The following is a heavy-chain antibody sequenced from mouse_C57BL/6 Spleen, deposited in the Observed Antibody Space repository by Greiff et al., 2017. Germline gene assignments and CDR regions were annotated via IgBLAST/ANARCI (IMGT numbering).Heavy chain of an antibody. V-gene: IGHV1-72*01. CDR1: GYTFTSYW. CDR2: IDPNSGGT. CDR3: ARSGGTKWYFDV. J-gene: IGHJ1*03. D-gene: IGHD3-1*01. Sequence: QVQLQQPGAELVKPGASVNLSCKASGYTFTSYWMHWVKQRPGRGLEWIGRIDPNSGGTKYNEKFKSKATMTVDKPSSTAYMQLSSLTSEDSAVEYCARSGGTKWYFDVWGTGTTVTVSS.